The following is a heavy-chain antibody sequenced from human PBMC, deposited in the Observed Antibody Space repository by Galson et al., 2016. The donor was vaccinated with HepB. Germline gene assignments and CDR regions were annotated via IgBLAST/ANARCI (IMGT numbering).Heavy chain of an antibody. CDR3: ARQRGGSRYFDL. CDR1: GGSISSSSYY. V-gene: IGHV4-39*01. D-gene: IGHD3-16*01. J-gene: IGHJ2*01. Sequence: SETLSLTCTVSGGSISSSSYYWGWIRQPPGKGLEWIGNIYYRGSTYDNPSLKSRVIISVDMSKNQFSLNLSSVTAADTAVYYCARQRGGSRYFDLWGRGTLVTVSS. CDR2: IYYRGST.